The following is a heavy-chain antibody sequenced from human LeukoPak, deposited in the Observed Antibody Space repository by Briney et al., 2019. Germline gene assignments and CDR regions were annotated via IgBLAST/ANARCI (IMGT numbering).Heavy chain of an antibody. CDR1: GGSLSSSSYY. V-gene: IGHV4-39*07. CDR3: ARDYDSSGAFDY. Sequence: SETLSLTCTVSGGSLSSSSYYWGWIRQPPGKGLGWIGSIYYSGSTYYNPSLKSRVTISVDTSKNQFSLKLSSVTAADTAVYYCARDYDSSGAFDYWGQGTLVTVSS. CDR2: IYYSGST. D-gene: IGHD3-22*01. J-gene: IGHJ4*02.